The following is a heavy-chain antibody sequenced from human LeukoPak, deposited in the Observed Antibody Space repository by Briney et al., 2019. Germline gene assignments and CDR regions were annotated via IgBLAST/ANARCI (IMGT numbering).Heavy chain of an antibody. Sequence: GGSLRLSCAASGFTFSSYAMHWVRQAPGKGLEWVAVISYDGSNKYYADSVKGRFTISRDNSKNTLYLQMNSLRAEDTAVYYCAKTLHYGHYGKFDYWGQGTLVTVSS. CDR2: ISYDGSNK. D-gene: IGHD4-17*01. J-gene: IGHJ4*02. CDR1: GFTFSSYA. CDR3: AKTLHYGHYGKFDY. V-gene: IGHV3-30-3*02.